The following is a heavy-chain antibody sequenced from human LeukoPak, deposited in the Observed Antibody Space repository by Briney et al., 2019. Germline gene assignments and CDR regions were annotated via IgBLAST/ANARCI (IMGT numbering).Heavy chain of an antibody. CDR2: INPNSGGT. V-gene: IGHV1-2*02. CDR1: GYTFTGYY. Sequence: ASVKVSCKASGYTFTGYYMHWVRQAPGQGLEWMGWINPNSGGTNYAQKFQGRVTMTRDTSISTAYTELSRLRSDDTAVYYCAREVRITMVRGVIRAFDIWGQGTMVTVSS. J-gene: IGHJ3*02. CDR3: AREVRITMVRGVIRAFDI. D-gene: IGHD3-10*01.